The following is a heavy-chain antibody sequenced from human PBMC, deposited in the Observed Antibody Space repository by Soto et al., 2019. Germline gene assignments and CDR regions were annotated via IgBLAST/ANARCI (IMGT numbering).Heavy chain of an antibody. V-gene: IGHV1-3*01. CDR2: INAGTGNT. CDR3: ARDRTTSSTRQFDY. D-gene: IGHD4-17*01. J-gene: IGHJ4*02. CDR1: GYIFTNYA. Sequence: QDQLVQSGAEVKTPGASVKLSCKASGYIFTNYAIHWVRQAPGQRLEWMGWINAGTGNTRYSQKFQGRITISTDASASTAYIDLNSLRSEDTAVYYCARDRTTSSTRQFDYWGQGSLVTVSS.